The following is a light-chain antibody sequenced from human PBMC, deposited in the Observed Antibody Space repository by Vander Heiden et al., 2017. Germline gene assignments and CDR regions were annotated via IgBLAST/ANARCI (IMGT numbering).Light chain of an antibody. CDR1: RSDVGGYNY. V-gene: IGLV2-14*03. Sequence: QSALTQPASVSGSPGQSITISCTGTRSDVGGYNYVAWYQQHPGKAPKLMIYDVSNRPSGVSNRFSGSKSGNTASLTISGLQAEDEADYYCSSYTSSSTQVFGTGTKVTVL. CDR3: SSYTSSSTQV. J-gene: IGLJ1*01. CDR2: DVS.